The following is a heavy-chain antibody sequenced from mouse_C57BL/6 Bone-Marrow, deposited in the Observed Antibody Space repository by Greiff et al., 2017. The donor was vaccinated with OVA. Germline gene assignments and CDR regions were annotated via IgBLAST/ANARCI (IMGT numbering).Heavy chain of an antibody. CDR1: GYTFTSYW. Sequence: QSCKASGYTFTSYWMQWVKQRPGQGLEWIGEIDPSDSYTNYNQKFKGKATLTVDTSSSTAYMQLSSLTSEDSAVYYCARGATVVAYYFDYWGQGTTLTVSS. J-gene: IGHJ2*01. D-gene: IGHD1-1*01. V-gene: IGHV1-50*01. CDR2: IDPSDSYT. CDR3: ARGATVVAYYFDY.